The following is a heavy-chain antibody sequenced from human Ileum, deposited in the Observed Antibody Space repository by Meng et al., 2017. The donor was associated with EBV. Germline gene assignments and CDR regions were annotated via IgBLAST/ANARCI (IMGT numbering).Heavy chain of an antibody. D-gene: IGHD2-15*01. CDR3: ARGGWSLDY. CDR2: IYYSGST. Sequence: QVQLQESGPGLVKPSETLSLTCTVSGGSISSYYWSWIRQPPGKGLEWIGYIYYSGSTNYNPSLKSRVTISVDTSKNQFSLNPSSVTAADTAVYYCARGGWSLDYWGQGTLVTVSS. CDR1: GGSISSYY. V-gene: IGHV4-59*08. J-gene: IGHJ4*02.